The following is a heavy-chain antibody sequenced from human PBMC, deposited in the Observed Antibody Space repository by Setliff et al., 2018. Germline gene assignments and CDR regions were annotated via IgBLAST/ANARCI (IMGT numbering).Heavy chain of an antibody. CDR2: INWNSRSV. V-gene: IGHV3-9*01. CDR3: AKDSDYDCLTGSYMDV. Sequence: PGGSLRLSCAASGFSFANYAMHWVRQVPGKGLEWVSGINWNSRSVAYAVSVRGRFTISRDNAKNSLYLQMNSLRREDTAVYYCAKDSDYDCLTGSYMDVWGKGTTVTVSS. D-gene: IGHD3-9*01. CDR1: GFSFANYA. J-gene: IGHJ6*03.